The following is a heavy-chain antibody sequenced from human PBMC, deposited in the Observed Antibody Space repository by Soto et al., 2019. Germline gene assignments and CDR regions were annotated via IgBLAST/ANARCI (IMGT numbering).Heavy chain of an antibody. J-gene: IGHJ4*02. CDR3: GEGWELPYS. D-gene: IGHD1-26*01. CDR2: ISGSGGST. V-gene: IGHV3-23*01. CDR1: GFTFSSYA. Sequence: EVQLLESGGGLVQPGGSLRLSCAASGFTFSSYAMSWVRQAPGKGLEWVSAISGSGGSTYYADSVKGRFTISRDNSKNTLYLQMNSRRAEDTVVCYSGEGWELPYSWGQGTLVTVSS.